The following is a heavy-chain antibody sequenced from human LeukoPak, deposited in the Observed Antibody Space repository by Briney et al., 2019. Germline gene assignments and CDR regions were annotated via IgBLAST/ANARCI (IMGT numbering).Heavy chain of an antibody. CDR2: IYSSGST. Sequence: PSETLSLTCTVSGDSISGYYWGWIRQPAGKGLEWIGRIYSSGSTDFNPSLKSRVTMSVDTSKSQFSLTLNSVTAAGTAVYFCAREASVETHSGYYYDYWGPGALVTVSS. CDR3: AREASVETHSGYYYDY. V-gene: IGHV4-4*07. D-gene: IGHD4-23*01. CDR1: GDSISGYY. J-gene: IGHJ4*02.